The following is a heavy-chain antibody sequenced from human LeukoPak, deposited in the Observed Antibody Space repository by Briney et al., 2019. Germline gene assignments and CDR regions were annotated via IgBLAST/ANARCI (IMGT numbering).Heavy chain of an antibody. CDR1: GGSISSSTYC. Sequence: PSETLSLTCSVSGGSISSSTYCWGWIRQPPGKGLEWIGNIYYSGSTYYNPSRKSRVTISQHTSKNQFSLQLSSVTAADTAVYYCARGVRGRGYSGYIYYYYYMDVWGKGTTVTISS. CDR3: ARGVRGRGYSGYIYYYYYMDV. D-gene: IGHD5-12*01. J-gene: IGHJ6*03. V-gene: IGHV4-39*07. CDR2: IYYSGST.